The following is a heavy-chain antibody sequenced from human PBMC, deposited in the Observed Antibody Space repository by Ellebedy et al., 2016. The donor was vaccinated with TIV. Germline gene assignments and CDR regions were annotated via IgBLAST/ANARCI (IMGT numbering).Heavy chain of an antibody. CDR1: GGSISSYY. J-gene: IGHJ4*02. Sequence: SETLSLTCTVSGGSISSYYWSWIRQPPGKGLEWIGYIYHSGSTNYNPSLKSRVTISLDTSKNQFSLKLRSVTAADTAVYYCARATTVSIDYWGQGTLVTVSS. CDR3: ARATTVSIDY. D-gene: IGHD4-17*01. CDR2: IYHSGST. V-gene: IGHV4-59*01.